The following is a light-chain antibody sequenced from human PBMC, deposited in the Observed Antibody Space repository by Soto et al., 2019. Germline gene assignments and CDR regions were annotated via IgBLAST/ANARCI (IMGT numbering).Light chain of an antibody. V-gene: IGLV2-14*01. Sequence: QSALTQPASVSGSPGQSITISCTGTSSDVGGYNYVSWYQQHPGKAPKLMIYEVSNRPSGVSDRFSGSKSGNTASLTISGLQAEDEADYYCSPYTSSSTWVFGGGTQLTAL. J-gene: IGLJ3*02. CDR3: SPYTSSSTWV. CDR1: SSDVGGYNY. CDR2: EVS.